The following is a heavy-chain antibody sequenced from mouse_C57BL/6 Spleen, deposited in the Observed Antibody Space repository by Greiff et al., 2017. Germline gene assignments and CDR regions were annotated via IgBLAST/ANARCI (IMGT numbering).Heavy chain of an antibody. J-gene: IGHJ1*03. Sequence: QVHVKQSGAELVKPGASVKLSCKASGYTFTSYWMHWVKQRPGQGLEWIGMIHPNSGSTNYNEKFKSKATLTVDKSSSTAYMQLSSLTSEDSAVYYCARSGLGREGYFDVWGTGTTVTVSS. CDR2: IHPNSGST. CDR1: GYTFTSYW. V-gene: IGHV1-64*01. CDR3: ARSGLGREGYFDV. D-gene: IGHD4-1*01.